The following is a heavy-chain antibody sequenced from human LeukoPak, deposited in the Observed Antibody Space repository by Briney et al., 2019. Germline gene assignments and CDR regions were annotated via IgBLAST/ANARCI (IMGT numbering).Heavy chain of an antibody. V-gene: IGHV3-74*01. Sequence: GGSLRLSCAASGFTFSNSRLHWVRQAPGKGLVWVSRINERGSSTSYADSVKGRFTISRDNAKNTLYLQMNNLRADDTAVYYCAGGRLVATSKAVAIDYWGQGTLVTVSS. CDR2: INERGSST. CDR1: GFTFSNSR. D-gene: IGHD5-12*01. J-gene: IGHJ4*02. CDR3: AGGRLVATSKAVAIDY.